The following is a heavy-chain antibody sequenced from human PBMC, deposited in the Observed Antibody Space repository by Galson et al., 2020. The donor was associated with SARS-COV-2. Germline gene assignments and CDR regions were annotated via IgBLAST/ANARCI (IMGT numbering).Heavy chain of an antibody. J-gene: IGHJ4*02. CDR2: IWYDGSNK. Sequence: GGSLRLSCAASGFTFSSYGMHWVRQAPGKGLEWVAVIWYDGSNKYYADSVMGRFTISRDNSKNTLYLQMNSLRAEDTAVYYCARGIAAAGTFLGDKFDYWGQGTLVTLSS. V-gene: IGHV3-33*01. D-gene: IGHD6-13*01. CDR3: ARGIAAAGTFLGDKFDY. CDR1: GFTFSSYG.